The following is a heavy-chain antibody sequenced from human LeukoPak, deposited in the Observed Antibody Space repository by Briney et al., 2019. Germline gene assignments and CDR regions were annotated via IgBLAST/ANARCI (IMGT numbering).Heavy chain of an antibody. Sequence: GGSLRLSCAASGFTFSSYGMHWVRQAPGKGLEWMAFIRYDGSNKYYADSVKGRFTISRDNSKNTLYLQMNSLRVEDTAVYYCAKDLVGWLRGIDYWGQGTLVTVSS. CDR3: AKDLVGWLRGIDY. CDR1: GFTFSSYG. CDR2: IRYDGSNK. V-gene: IGHV3-30*02. J-gene: IGHJ4*02. D-gene: IGHD5-12*01.